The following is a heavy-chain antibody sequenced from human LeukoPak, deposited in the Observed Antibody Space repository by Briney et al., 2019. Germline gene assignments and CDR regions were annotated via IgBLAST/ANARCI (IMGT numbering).Heavy chain of an antibody. CDR2: IKQDGSEK. Sequence: GGSLRLSCAASGFTFSSYWMSWVRQAPGKGLEWVANIKQDGSEKYYVDSVKGRFTISRDNAKNTLYLQINSLRAEDTAVYYCASPIAVAGPYYFDYWGQGTLVTVSS. CDR1: GFTFSSYW. V-gene: IGHV3-7*01. CDR3: ASPIAVAGPYYFDY. D-gene: IGHD6-19*01. J-gene: IGHJ4*02.